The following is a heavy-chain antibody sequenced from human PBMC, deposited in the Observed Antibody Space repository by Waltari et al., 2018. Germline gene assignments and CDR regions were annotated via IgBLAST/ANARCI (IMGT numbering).Heavy chain of an antibody. CDR2: IYHSGST. V-gene: IGHV4-38-2*01. J-gene: IGHJ3*02. CDR1: GYSISSGYY. D-gene: IGHD3-22*01. CDR3: ASYDSSGNDAFDI. Sequence: QVQLQESGPGLVKPSETLSLTCAVSGYSISSGYYWGWIRQPPGKGLEWIGSIYHSGSTYHNPSLKSRGTISVDTSKNQFSRKLSSVTAADTAVYYCASYDSSGNDAFDIWGQGTMVTVSS.